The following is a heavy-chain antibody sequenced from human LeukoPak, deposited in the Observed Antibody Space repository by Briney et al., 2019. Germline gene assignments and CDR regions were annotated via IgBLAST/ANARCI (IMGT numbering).Heavy chain of an antibody. D-gene: IGHD1-26*01. V-gene: IGHV4-59*08. CDR3: ARHSGSSPHYFDY. CDR2: IYYSGST. Sequence: SETLSLTCTVSGGSISSYYWSWIRQPPGKGLEWIGYIYYSGSTNYNPSLKSRVTISVDTSKNQFSLRLGSVTAADTAVYYCARHSGSSPHYFDYWGQGTLVTVSS. J-gene: IGHJ4*02. CDR1: GGSISSYY.